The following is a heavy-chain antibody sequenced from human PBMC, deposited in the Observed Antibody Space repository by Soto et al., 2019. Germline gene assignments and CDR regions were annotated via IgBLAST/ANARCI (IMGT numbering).Heavy chain of an antibody. D-gene: IGHD3-3*01. J-gene: IGHJ4*02. Sequence: PGGSLRLSCAASGFTFSGYYMSWIRQAPGKGLEWVSYISSSSSYTNYADSVKGRFTISRDDSKNSVYLQMSSLRPEDTAVYYCVKDRSFTIFGVVILDSWGQGTRVTVSS. V-gene: IGHV3-11*06. CDR2: ISSSSSYT. CDR1: GFTFSGYY. CDR3: VKDRSFTIFGVVILDS.